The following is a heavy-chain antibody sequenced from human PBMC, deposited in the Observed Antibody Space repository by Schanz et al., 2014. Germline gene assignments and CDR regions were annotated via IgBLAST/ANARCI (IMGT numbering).Heavy chain of an antibody. J-gene: IGHJ4*02. CDR1: GFTFRSYG. D-gene: IGHD4-17*01. CDR2: INSDGSSA. CDR3: ARVLGGDEGLDQ. V-gene: IGHV3-74*02. Sequence: LMESGGGVVRPGRSVRLSCVASGFTFRSYGMHWVRQAPGKGLVWISRINSDGSSASYADSVKGRFTISRDNPKNSLCLQMNSLRAEDTALYYCARVLGGDEGLDQWGQGTLVTVSS.